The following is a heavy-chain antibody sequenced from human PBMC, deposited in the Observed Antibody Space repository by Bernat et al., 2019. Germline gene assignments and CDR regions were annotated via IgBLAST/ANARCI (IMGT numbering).Heavy chain of an antibody. D-gene: IGHD1-26*01. CDR3: AKRAPIVGATGYYFDY. CDR1: GFTFSSYA. CDR2: ISGSGGST. V-gene: IGHV3-23*01. J-gene: IGHJ4*02. Sequence: EVQLLESGGGLVQPGGSLRLSCAASGFTFSSYAMSWVRQAPGKGLEWVSTISGSGGSTYYTDSVKGRFSISRDDSKNTLYLQMNSLRAEDTAVYYCAKRAPIVGATGYYFDYWGQGTLVTVSS.